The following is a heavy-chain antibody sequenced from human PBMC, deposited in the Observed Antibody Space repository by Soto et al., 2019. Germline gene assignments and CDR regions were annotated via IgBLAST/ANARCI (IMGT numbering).Heavy chain of an antibody. CDR2: ISYDGSNK. CDR3: AKASSGWYRGEFDY. V-gene: IGHV3-30*18. Sequence: GSLRLSCAASGFTFSSYGMHWVRQAPGKGLEWVAVISYDGSNKYYADSVKGRFTISRDNSKNTLYLQMNSLRAEDTAVYYCAKASSGWYRGEFDYWGQGTLVTVS. J-gene: IGHJ4*02. D-gene: IGHD6-19*01. CDR1: GFTFSSYG.